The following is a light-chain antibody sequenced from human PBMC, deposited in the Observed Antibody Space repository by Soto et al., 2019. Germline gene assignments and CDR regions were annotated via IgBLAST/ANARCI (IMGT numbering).Light chain of an antibody. CDR1: DRIGTW. CDR2: RAS. V-gene: IGKV1-5*03. J-gene: IGKJ1*01. CDR3: HQYNTYWT. Sequence: EIEMTQPHYTLSASVGDRVTMTCRASDRIGTWLAWYQQRPGKAPRLLIYRASTLESGVPSRFSGSGSGTEFTLTISSLQPDDFATYYCHQYNTYWTFGPGTKVDI.